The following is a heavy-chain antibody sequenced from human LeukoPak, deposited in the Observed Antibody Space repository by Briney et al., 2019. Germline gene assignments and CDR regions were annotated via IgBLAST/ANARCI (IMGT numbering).Heavy chain of an antibody. V-gene: IGHV3-30*04. D-gene: IGHD2/OR15-2a*01. CDR2: ISSDGSDT. CDR1: GFTFSTSA. Sequence: PGGSLRLSCAASGFTFSTSAKHWVRQAPGKGLEWVAVISSDGSDTNYADSVKGRFTISRDNSKNTLYLEMNSLRSEDTAVYYCARDRCTSTTCYLFDYWGKGTTVTVSS. J-gene: IGHJ6*04. CDR3: ARDRCTSTTCYLFDY.